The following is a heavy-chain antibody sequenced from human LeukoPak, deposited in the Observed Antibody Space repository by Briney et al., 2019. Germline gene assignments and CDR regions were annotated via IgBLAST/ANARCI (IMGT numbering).Heavy chain of an antibody. CDR1: AFTISTTW. Sequence: GGSLRLSCAASAFTISTTWMHWVRQAPGKGLVWVSRIISDGSSTTYAGSVKGRFTISRDNAKNMLYLQMNNLRAEDTAVYYCATDGGYAFDIWGQGTMVTVSS. V-gene: IGHV3-74*01. CDR2: IISDGSST. D-gene: IGHD3-10*01. J-gene: IGHJ3*02. CDR3: ATDGGYAFDI.